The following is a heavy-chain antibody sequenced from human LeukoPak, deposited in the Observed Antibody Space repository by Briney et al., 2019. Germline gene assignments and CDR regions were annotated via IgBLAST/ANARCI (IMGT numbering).Heavy chain of an antibody. V-gene: IGHV3-7*01. CDR2: IKEDGSDK. D-gene: IGHD5-12*01. CDR3: ARGGHFNFDY. Sequence: GGSLRLSCAATEFSFSSYWMKWVRQAPGKGLEWVASIKEDGSDKYYVDSVKGRFSISRENAKNSLFLQMYSLRTEDTAVYYCARGGHFNFDYWGQGTLVIVSS. CDR1: EFSFSSYW. J-gene: IGHJ4*02.